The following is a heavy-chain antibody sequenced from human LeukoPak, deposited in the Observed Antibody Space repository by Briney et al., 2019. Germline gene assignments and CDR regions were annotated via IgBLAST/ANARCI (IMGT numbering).Heavy chain of an antibody. CDR3: ARAASCGDDCYCYFDY. CDR1: GGSISSFY. J-gene: IGHJ4*02. CDR2: IYNSGST. Sequence: SETLSLTCAVSGGSISSFYWSWIRQPAGKGLEWIGRIYNSGSTNYNPSLKSRVTMSLDTSKNQVSLKLSSVTDADTAVYYCARAASCGDDCYCYFDYWGQGTLVTVSS. D-gene: IGHD2-21*02. V-gene: IGHV4-4*07.